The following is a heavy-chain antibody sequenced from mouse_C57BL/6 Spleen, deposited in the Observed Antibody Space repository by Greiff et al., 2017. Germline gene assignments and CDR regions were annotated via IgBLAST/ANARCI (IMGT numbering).Heavy chain of an antibody. CDR1: GYTFTDYY. V-gene: IGHV1-26*01. D-gene: IGHD2-14*01. CDR3: ARSGVRYAMDY. J-gene: IGHJ4*01. CDR2: INPNNGGT. Sequence: EVQLQQSGPELVKPGASVKISCKASGYTFTDYYMNWVKQSHGKSLEWIGDINPNNGGTSYNQKFKGKATLTVDKSSSTAYMELRSLTSEDSAVYYCARSGVRYAMDYWGRGTSVTVSS.